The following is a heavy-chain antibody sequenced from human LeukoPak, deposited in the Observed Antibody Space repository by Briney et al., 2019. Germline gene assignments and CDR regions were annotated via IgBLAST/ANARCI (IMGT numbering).Heavy chain of an antibody. CDR1: GFKFSYYW. J-gene: IGHJ4*02. CDR3: AGRSAGNLEY. Sequence: PGGSLRLSCAASGFKFSYYWMTWVRQAPGKGLVWVSRINSDGSGTGYADSVKGRFTISRDNAKNTLYLQMNSLRAEDTAVYYCAGRSAGNLEYWGQGTLVSVSS. CDR2: INSDGSGT. D-gene: IGHD2-15*01. V-gene: IGHV3-74*01.